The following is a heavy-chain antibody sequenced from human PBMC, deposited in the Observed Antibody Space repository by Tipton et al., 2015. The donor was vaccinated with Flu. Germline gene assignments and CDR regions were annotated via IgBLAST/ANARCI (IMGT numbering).Heavy chain of an antibody. CDR2: IFYTGGT. V-gene: IGHV4-59*11. D-gene: IGHD3-16*02. CDR3: ARDYLLGDLSFFDN. Sequence: PGLVKPSETLSLTCTVSGGSIGSHYWGWIRQSPGKGLEWIGYIFYTGGTNNNPSLKSRVTISVNTSKNLFSLELRSVTAADTAVYYCARDYLLGDLSFFDNWGQGTLVTVSS. J-gene: IGHJ4*02. CDR1: GGSIGSHY.